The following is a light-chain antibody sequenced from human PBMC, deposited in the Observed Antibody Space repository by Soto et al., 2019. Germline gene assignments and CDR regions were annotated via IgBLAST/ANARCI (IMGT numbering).Light chain of an antibody. CDR1: SSDVGGYDY. CDR3: CSYTSSSIRV. J-gene: IGLJ3*02. CDR2: DVS. V-gene: IGLV2-11*01. Sequence: QSALTQPRSVSGSPGQSVTISCTGTSSDVGGYDYVSWYQQHPGKAPKLMIYDVSKRPSGVPDRFSGSKSGSTASLTISGLQADDEADYYCCSYTSSSIRVFGGGTKLTVL.